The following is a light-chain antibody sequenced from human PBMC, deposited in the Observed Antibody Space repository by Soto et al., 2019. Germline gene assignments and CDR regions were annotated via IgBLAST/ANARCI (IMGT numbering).Light chain of an antibody. J-gene: IGLJ2*01. Sequence: QSVLTQPPSASGTPGQRVTISCSGSSSNIGRNAVNWYQQLPGTAPKLLIYRNNQRPSGVPDRFSGSKSGTSASLAISGLQSGDEADYYCAAWDDSLNGPVFGGGTKLTVL. V-gene: IGLV1-44*01. CDR3: AAWDDSLNGPV. CDR2: RNN. CDR1: SSNIGRNA.